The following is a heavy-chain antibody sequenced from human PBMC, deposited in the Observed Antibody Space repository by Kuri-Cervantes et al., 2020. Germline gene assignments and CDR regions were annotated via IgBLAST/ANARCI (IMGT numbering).Heavy chain of an antibody. Sequence: GSLRLSCTVSGGSVSSSSYYWSWIRQPPGKGLEWIGYIYYSGSTNYNPSLKSRVTISVDTSKNQFSLKLSSVTATDTAVYYCARGGTDYGDRIIDYWGQGTLVTVSS. V-gene: IGHV4-61*01. J-gene: IGHJ4*02. D-gene: IGHD4-17*01. CDR3: ARGGTDYGDRIIDY. CDR2: IYYSGST. CDR1: GGSVSSSSYY.